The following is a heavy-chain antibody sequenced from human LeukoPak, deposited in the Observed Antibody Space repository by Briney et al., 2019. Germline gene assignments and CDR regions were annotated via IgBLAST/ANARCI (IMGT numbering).Heavy chain of an antibody. D-gene: IGHD3-10*01. Sequence: GGSLRLSCAASGFTFEDYGMSWVRQAPGKGLEWVSAISGSGGSTYYADSVKGRFTISRDNSKNTLYLQMNSLRAEDTAVYYCAKSPYYYGSGSYFDYWGQGTLVTVSS. CDR1: GFTFEDYG. CDR3: AKSPYYYGSGSYFDY. CDR2: ISGSGGST. V-gene: IGHV3-23*01. J-gene: IGHJ4*02.